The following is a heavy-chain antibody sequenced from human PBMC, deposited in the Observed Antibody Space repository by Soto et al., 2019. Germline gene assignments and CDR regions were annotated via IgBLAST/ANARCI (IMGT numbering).Heavy chain of an antibody. J-gene: IGHJ6*02. CDR1: GGSISSYY. D-gene: IGHD3-10*01. Sequence: LSLTCTVSGGSISSYYWSWIRQPPGKGLEWIGYIYYSGSTNYNPSLKSRVTISVDTSKNQFSLKLSSVTAADTAVYYCARNGWFGELLDYYYGMDVWGQGTTVTVSS. CDR2: IYYSGST. V-gene: IGHV4-59*01. CDR3: ARNGWFGELLDYYYGMDV.